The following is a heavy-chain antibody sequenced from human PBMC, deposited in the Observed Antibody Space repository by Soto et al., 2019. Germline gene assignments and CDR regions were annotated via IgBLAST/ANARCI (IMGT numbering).Heavy chain of an antibody. Sequence: ASVKVSCKAPGYTFTGYYMHWVRQAPGQGLEWMGWINPNSGGTNYAQKFQGRVTMTRDTSISTAYMELSRLRSDDTAVYYCARGGHYYDSSGYPLDYWGQGTLVTVSS. J-gene: IGHJ4*02. CDR1: GYTFTGYY. V-gene: IGHV1-2*02. CDR2: INPNSGGT. D-gene: IGHD3-22*01. CDR3: ARGGHYYDSSGYPLDY.